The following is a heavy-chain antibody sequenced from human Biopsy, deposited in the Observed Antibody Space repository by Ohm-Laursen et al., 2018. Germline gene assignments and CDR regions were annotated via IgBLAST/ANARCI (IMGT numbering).Heavy chain of an antibody. CDR1: GGSIGGGEYY. CDR3: ARGVPHYDGSGFPLAGYWYFDL. V-gene: IGHV4-31*01. D-gene: IGHD3-22*01. Sequence: SQTLSLTCPVSGGSIGGGEYYWNWIRQHPGKGLEWIGLISYSGTTFYNPSLESLLTISIDTSKNHFSLNLRSVTAADTAVYYCARGVPHYDGSGFPLAGYWYFDLWGRGTLVTVS. J-gene: IGHJ2*01. CDR2: ISYSGTT.